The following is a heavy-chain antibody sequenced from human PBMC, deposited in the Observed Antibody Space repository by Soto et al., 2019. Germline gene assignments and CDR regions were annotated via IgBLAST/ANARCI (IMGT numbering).Heavy chain of an antibody. Sequence: SETLSLTCAVYGGSFSGYYWSWIRQPPGKGLEWIGEINHSGSTNYNPSLKSRVTISVDTSKNQFSLKLSSVTAADTTVYYCAREDSGWPRNAAFDIWGQGTMLTVSS. D-gene: IGHD5-12*01. CDR3: AREDSGWPRNAAFDI. J-gene: IGHJ3*02. CDR2: INHSGST. CDR1: GGSFSGYY. V-gene: IGHV4-34*01.